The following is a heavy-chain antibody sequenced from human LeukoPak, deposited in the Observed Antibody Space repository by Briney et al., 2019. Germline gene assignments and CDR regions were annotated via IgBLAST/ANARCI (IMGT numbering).Heavy chain of an antibody. D-gene: IGHD1-26*01. CDR2: ISGRSSTI. CDR1: AFTFSDYS. Sequence: PGGSLRLSCAASAFTFSDYSMNWVRQARGKGLEGISYISGRSSTIYYADSVRGRFTISRNNAKNSMYLKMNSLRAEDTAVYYCARDRLTSGSYFFDYWGQGTLVTVSS. V-gene: IGHV3-48*01. J-gene: IGHJ4*02. CDR3: ARDRLTSGSYFFDY.